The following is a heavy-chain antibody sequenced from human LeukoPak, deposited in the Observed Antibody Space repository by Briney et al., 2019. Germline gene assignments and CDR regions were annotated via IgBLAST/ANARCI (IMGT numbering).Heavy chain of an antibody. Sequence: GESLQISCKGSGYIFTSYWIGWVRQMPGKGLEWMGIIYPGDSDTRYSPSFQGQVTISADKSISTAYLQWSSLKASDTAMYYCAIIVVPAAVGPFDPWGQGTLVTVSS. D-gene: IGHD2-2*01. J-gene: IGHJ5*02. V-gene: IGHV5-51*01. CDR3: AIIVVPAAVGPFDP. CDR2: IYPGDSDT. CDR1: GYIFTSYW.